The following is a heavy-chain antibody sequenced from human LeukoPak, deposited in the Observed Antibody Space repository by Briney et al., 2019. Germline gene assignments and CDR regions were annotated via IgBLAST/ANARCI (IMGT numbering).Heavy chain of an antibody. J-gene: IGHJ4*02. CDR2: IVPILGIA. CDR1: GGTFSSYA. V-gene: IGHV1-69*04. CDR3: ARDQSSMIADY. D-gene: IGHD3-22*01. Sequence: SVKVSCKASGGTFSSYAISWVRQAPGQGLEWMGRIVPILGIANYAQKFQGRVTITADKSSSTAYMELSSLRSEDTAVYYCARDQSSMIADYWGQGTLVTVSS.